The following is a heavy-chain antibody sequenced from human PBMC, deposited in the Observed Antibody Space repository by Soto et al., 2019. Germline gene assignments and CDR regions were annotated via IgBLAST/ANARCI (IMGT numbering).Heavy chain of an antibody. CDR1: GFTFGSSG. CDR3: AKDSGYDHND. Sequence: EVQLLESGGGLVQPGGSLRLSCAASGFTFGSSGMSWVRQAPGKGLEWISGLSGSGGSTYYADSVKGRFTISRDTSKSTLYLQMHSLRVEDTAVYYCAKDSGYDHNDWGQGTLVTVSS. V-gene: IGHV3-23*01. J-gene: IGHJ4*02. CDR2: LSGSGGST. D-gene: IGHD5-12*01.